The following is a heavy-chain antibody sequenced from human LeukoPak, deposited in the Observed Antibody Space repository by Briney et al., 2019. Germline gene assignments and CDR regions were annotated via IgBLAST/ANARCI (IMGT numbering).Heavy chain of an antibody. D-gene: IGHD4-17*01. CDR3: ARAFQGDYGDSDY. V-gene: IGHV1-3*01. CDR2: INAGNGNT. J-gene: IGHJ4*02. CDR1: GYTFTSYA. Sequence: AASVKVSCKASGYTFTSYAMHWVRQAPGQRLEWMGWINAGNGNTKYSQKFQGRVTITRDTSASTAYMELSSLRSEDTAVYYCARAFQGDYGDSDYWGQGTLVTVSS.